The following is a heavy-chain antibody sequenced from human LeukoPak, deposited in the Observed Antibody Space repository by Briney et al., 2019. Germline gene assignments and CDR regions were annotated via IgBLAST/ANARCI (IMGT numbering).Heavy chain of an antibody. V-gene: IGHV4-39*07. J-gene: IGHJ3*02. Sequence: PSETLSLTCTVSGGSISSGGYYWSWIRQPPGKGLEWIGEINHSGSTNYNPSLKSRVTISVDTSKNQFSLKLSSVTAADTAVYYCARGSGQTYYYDSSGQWLSAFDIWGQGTMVTVSS. CDR2: INHSGST. CDR3: ARGSGQTYYYDSSGQWLSAFDI. CDR1: GGSISSGGYY. D-gene: IGHD3-22*01.